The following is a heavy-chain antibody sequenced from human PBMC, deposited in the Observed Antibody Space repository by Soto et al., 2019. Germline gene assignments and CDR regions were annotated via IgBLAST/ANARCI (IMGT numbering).Heavy chain of an antibody. CDR3: ASYYDFWSGWEGYYYGMDV. CDR1: GDSINNGGYY. J-gene: IGHJ6*02. V-gene: IGHV4-30-4*01. D-gene: IGHD3-3*01. Sequence: TSETLSLTCTVSGDSINNGGYYWSWIRQHPGKGLEWIGCIYYSGSTFYNPSLESRVTISVDRSKNQFSLKLSSVTAADTAVYYCASYYDFWSGWEGYYYGMDVWGQGTTVTVSS. CDR2: IYYSGST.